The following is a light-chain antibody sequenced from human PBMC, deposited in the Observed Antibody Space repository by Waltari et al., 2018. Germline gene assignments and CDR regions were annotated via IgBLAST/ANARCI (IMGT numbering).Light chain of an antibody. CDR2: WAS. Sequence: DIVMTQSPDSLAVFLGERATINCKSSQSVLYSSNNKNFLAWYQQKPGQPPKLLIYWASTRESGVPARFSGSGSATNFTLTISSLQAEDVAVYYCQQYYNIPVTFGGGTKVEIK. J-gene: IGKJ4*01. CDR3: QQYYNIPVT. V-gene: IGKV4-1*01. CDR1: QSVLYSSNNKNF.